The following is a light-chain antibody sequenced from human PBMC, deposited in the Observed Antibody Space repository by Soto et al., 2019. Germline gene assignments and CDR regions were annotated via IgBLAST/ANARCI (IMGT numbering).Light chain of an antibody. CDR1: SSDVGNSDY. V-gene: IGLV2-14*03. CDR2: GVT. J-gene: IGLJ2*01. CDR3: SSSATGTTSPVV. Sequence: QSALTQPASVSGSPGQSITISCTGTSSDVGNSDYVSWYQHHPGKAPKLMISGVTNRPSGVSNRFSGSKSGNTASLTISGLQAEDEADYYCSSSATGTTSPVVFGGGTKLTVL.